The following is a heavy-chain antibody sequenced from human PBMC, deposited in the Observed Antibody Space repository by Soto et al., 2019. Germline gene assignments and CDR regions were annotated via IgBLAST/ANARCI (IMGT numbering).Heavy chain of an antibody. Sequence: QVHLVQSGAEVKRPGASVKVSCKGSGYTFTTYGITWVRQAPGQGLEWVGWISAHNGNTNYAQKLQGRVTETRDTSTSTXSXEXRSLRSDDTAVYYCARVRYGDYWGQGSLVTVSS. CDR2: ISAHNGNT. D-gene: IGHD1-1*01. CDR3: ARVRYGDY. J-gene: IGHJ4*02. CDR1: GYTFTTYG. V-gene: IGHV1-18*01.